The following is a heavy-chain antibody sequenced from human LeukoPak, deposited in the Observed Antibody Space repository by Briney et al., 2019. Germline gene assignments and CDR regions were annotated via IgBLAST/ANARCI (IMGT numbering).Heavy chain of an antibody. CDR3: ARDDDYGGNQGFEN. D-gene: IGHD4-23*01. Sequence: ASVKVSCKASGYTFTGYYMHWVRQAPGQGLEWMGWINPNSGGTNCAQKFQGRVTMTRDTSISTAYMELSRLRSDDTAVYYCARDDDYGGNQGFENWGQGTLVTVSS. V-gene: IGHV1-2*02. CDR2: INPNSGGT. J-gene: IGHJ4*02. CDR1: GYTFTGYY.